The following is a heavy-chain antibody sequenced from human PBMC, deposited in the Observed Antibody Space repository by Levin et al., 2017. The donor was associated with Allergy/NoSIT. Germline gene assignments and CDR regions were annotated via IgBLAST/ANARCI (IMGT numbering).Heavy chain of an antibody. D-gene: IGHD7-27*01. J-gene: IGHJ4*02. CDR3: AKDELGIGWGGFDY. V-gene: IGHV6-1*01. CDR2: TYYRSKWYN. Sequence: SQTLSLTCAISGDSVSSKSAAWNWIRQSPSRGLEWLGRTYYRSKWYNDYSESLKGRITINPDTSRNQFSLQLNSVTPEDTAVYFCAKDELGIGWGGFDYWGQGTLVTVSS. CDR1: GDSVSSKSAA.